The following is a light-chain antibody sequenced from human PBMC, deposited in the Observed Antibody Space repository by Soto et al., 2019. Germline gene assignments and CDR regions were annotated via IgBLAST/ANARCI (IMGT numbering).Light chain of an antibody. CDR1: QSVSVD. CDR3: QQYNNWPPWT. J-gene: IGKJ1*01. Sequence: EIVMTQYPATLSVSPGEGVTLSCRASQSVSVDLAWYQQRPGQAPRLLIYGASTRATGIPVRFSGSGSGTEFSLTISSLQSEDFAFYYCQQYNNWPPWTFGQGTKVDIK. V-gene: IGKV3-15*01. CDR2: GAS.